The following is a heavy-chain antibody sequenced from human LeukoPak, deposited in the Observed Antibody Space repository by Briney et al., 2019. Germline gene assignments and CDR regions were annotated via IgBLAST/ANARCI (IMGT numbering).Heavy chain of an antibody. J-gene: IGHJ6*02. CDR2: ISAYNGNT. D-gene: IGHD6-19*01. Sequence: ASVKVSCKASGGTFSSYAISWVRQAPGQGLEWMGWISAYNGNTNYAQKLQGRVTMTTDTSTSTAYMELRSLRSDDTAVYYCARDSSGNGYYYYGMDVWGQGTTVTVSS. CDR3: ARDSSGNGYYYYGMDV. CDR1: GGTFSSYA. V-gene: IGHV1-18*01.